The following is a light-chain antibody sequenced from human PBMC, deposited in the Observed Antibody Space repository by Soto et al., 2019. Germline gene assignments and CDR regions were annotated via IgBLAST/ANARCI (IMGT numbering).Light chain of an antibody. CDR1: QTISSW. J-gene: IGKJ1*01. CDR2: EAS. Sequence: DIQMTQSPSTLSGSVGDRFTITCRASQTISSWLAWYQQKPGKAPKXMIYEASNLESGVPSRFSGSGSGTEFTLTISSLQPDDFATYYCQHYNSYSEAFGQGTKVDIK. V-gene: IGKV1-5*01. CDR3: QHYNSYSEA.